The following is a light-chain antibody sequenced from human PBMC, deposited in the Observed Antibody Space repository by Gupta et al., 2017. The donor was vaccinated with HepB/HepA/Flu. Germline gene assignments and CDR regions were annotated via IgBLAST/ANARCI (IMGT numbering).Light chain of an antibody. J-gene: IGKJ4*01. CDR3: KQSYSTPLT. CDR2: AAS. V-gene: IGKV1-39*01. CDR1: QNINKY. Sequence: DIQMTQSPSSLSASVGDRVTITCRASQNINKYVNWYQQKPGKAPKFLIYAASTMQSGVPSRFSGSGSGTDFTLTISSLQPEDFATYYCKQSYSTPLTFGGGPRWRSN.